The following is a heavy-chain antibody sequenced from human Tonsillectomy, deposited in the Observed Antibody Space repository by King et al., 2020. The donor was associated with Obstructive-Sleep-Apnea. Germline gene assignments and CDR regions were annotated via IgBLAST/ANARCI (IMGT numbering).Heavy chain of an antibody. V-gene: IGHV4-31*03. Sequence: VQLQESGPGLVKPSQTLSLTCTVSGGSVSSGGYFWNWIRQHPGKGLEWIGYIYNSESTYYNPSLKSRVTISIDTSKNQFSLKLSSVTAADTAVYYCARDQGSGSYYTGGFDCWGRGTLVTVSS. CDR3: ARDQGSGSYYTGGFDC. D-gene: IGHD3-10*01. CDR1: GGSVSSGGYF. CDR2: IYNSEST. J-gene: IGHJ4*02.